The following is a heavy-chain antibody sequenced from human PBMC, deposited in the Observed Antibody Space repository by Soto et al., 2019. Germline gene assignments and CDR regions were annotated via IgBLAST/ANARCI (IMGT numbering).Heavy chain of an antibody. V-gene: IGHV3-15*01. CDR1: GFTFSSYE. CDR2: IKSKTDGGTT. D-gene: IGHD4-17*01. J-gene: IGHJ3*02. CDR3: TTGFSTHDYGDYRGAFDI. Sequence: KPGGSLRLSCAASGFTFSSYEMNWVRQAPGKGLEWVGRIKSKTDGGTTDYAAPVKGRFTISRDDSKNTLYLQMNSLKTEDTAVYYCTTGFSTHDYGDYRGAFDIWGQGTMVTVSS.